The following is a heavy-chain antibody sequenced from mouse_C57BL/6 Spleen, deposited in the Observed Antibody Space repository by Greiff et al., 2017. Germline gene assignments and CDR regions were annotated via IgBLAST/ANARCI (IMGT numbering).Heavy chain of an antibody. V-gene: IGHV1-76*01. D-gene: IGHD1-1*01. Sequence: VQLQQSGAELVRPGASVKLSCKASGYTFTDYYINWVKQRPGQGLEWIARIYPGSGNTYYNEKFKGKATLTAEKSSSTAYMQLSSLTFEDSAVYFCARRYYGSRNYWYFDVWGTGTTVTVSS. J-gene: IGHJ1*03. CDR1: GYTFTDYY. CDR2: IYPGSGNT. CDR3: ARRYYGSRNYWYFDV.